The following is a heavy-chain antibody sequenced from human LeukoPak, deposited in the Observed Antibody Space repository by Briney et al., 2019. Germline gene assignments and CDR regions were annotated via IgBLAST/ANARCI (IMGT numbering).Heavy chain of an antibody. CDR1: GFTFDDYG. J-gene: IGHJ5*02. CDR3: ARGGQGYDLNWFDP. Sequence: GGSLRLSCAASGFTFDDYGMNWVRQAPGKGLEWVSGINWNGGSTGYADSVKGRFTISRDNSKNTLYLQMNSLRAEDTAVYYCARGGQGYDLNWFDPWGQGTLVTVSS. D-gene: IGHD3-3*01. CDR2: INWNGGST. V-gene: IGHV3-20*04.